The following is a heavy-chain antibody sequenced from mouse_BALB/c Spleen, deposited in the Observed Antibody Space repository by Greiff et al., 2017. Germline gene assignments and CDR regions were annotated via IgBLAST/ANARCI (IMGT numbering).Heavy chain of an antibody. J-gene: IGHJ3*01. CDR1: GFNIKDYY. Sequence: VQLQQSGAELVRSGASVKLSCTASGFNIKDYYMHWVKQRPEQGLEWIGWIDPENGDTEYAPKFQGKATMTADTSSNTAYLQLSSLTSEDTAVYYCKTARATWFAYWGQGTLVTVSA. V-gene: IGHV14-4*02. D-gene: IGHD3-2*01. CDR2: IDPENGDT. CDR3: KTARATWFAY.